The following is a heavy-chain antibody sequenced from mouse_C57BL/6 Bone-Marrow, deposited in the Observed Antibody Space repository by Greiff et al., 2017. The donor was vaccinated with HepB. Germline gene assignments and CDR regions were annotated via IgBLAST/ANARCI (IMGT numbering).Heavy chain of an antibody. CDR1: GYSFTSYY. CDR2: IYPGSGNT. Sequence: QVQLQHSGPELVKPGASVKISCKASGYSFTSYYIHWVKQRPGQGLEWIGWIYPGSGNTKYNEKFKGKATLTADTSSSTAYMQLSSLTSEDSAVYYCARVTTVVDAMDYWGQGTSVTVSS. V-gene: IGHV1-66*01. D-gene: IGHD1-1*01. J-gene: IGHJ4*01. CDR3: ARVTTVVDAMDY.